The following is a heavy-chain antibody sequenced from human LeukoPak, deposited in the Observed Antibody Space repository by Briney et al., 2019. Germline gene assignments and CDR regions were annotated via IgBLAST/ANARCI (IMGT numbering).Heavy chain of an antibody. J-gene: IGHJ3*02. CDR1: GYTFTSYD. V-gene: IGHV1-8*03. CDR3: ARVPPRLELRGAFDI. Sequence: ASVNVSFKASGYTFTSYDINWGRQATGQGLEWMGWMNPNSGNTGYAQKFQGRVTITRNTSISTAYMELSSLRSEDTAVYYCARVPPRLELRGAFDIWGQGTMVTVSS. D-gene: IGHD1-7*01. CDR2: MNPNSGNT.